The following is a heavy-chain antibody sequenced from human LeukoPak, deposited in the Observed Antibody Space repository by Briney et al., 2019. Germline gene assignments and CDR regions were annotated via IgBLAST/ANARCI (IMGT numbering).Heavy chain of an antibody. J-gene: IGHJ6*03. CDR1: GGSFSDYY. Sequence: SETLSLTCAVYGGSFSDYYWNWIRQPPGKGLEWIGEVNDRGSTNYNPSLKSRVSISVDTSKKEFSLRLSSVTAADTAAYYCARGGCNSTSCYLIWMYMDVWGKGTTVTVSS. D-gene: IGHD2-2*01. CDR3: ARGGCNSTSCYLIWMYMDV. CDR2: VNDRGST. V-gene: IGHV4-34*01.